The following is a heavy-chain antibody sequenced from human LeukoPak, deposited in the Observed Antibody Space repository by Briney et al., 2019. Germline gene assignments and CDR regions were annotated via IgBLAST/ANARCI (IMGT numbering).Heavy chain of an antibody. CDR1: GFTFSSYA. Sequence: TGGSLRLSCAASGFTFSSYAMSWVRQAPGKGLEWVSAISGSGGSTYYADSVKGRFTIPRDNSKNTLYLQMNSLRAEDTAVYYCAKVPTIYYGSYDNWFDPWGQGTLVTVSS. V-gene: IGHV3-23*01. J-gene: IGHJ5*02. CDR2: ISGSGGST. D-gene: IGHD3-10*01. CDR3: AKVPTIYYGSYDNWFDP.